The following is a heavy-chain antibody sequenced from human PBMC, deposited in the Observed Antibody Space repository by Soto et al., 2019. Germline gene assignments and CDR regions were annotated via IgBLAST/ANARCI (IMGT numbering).Heavy chain of an antibody. CDR3: AREGNLGRWLQPLDY. D-gene: IGHD5-12*01. CDR2: INHSGST. Sequence: SETLSLTCAVYGGSFSGYYWTWIRQPPGTGLEWIGEINHSGSTNYNPSLKSRVTISVDTSKNQFSLKLTSVTAADTAVYYCAREGNLGRWLQPLDYWGQGTLVTVSS. J-gene: IGHJ4*02. V-gene: IGHV4-34*01. CDR1: GGSFSGYY.